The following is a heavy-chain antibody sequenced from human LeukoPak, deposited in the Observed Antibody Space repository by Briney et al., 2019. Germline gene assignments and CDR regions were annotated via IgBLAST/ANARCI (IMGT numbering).Heavy chain of an antibody. CDR1: GLTFTSSA. Sequence: GASVKVSCKASGLTFTSSAMQWVRQARGQRLEWIGWIVVGSGNTNYAQKFQERVTITGDMSTSTAYMELSSLRSEDTAVYYCAALIVGATSGGNWFDPWGQGTLVTVSS. CDR2: IVVGSGNT. V-gene: IGHV1-58*02. CDR3: AALIVGATSGGNWFDP. D-gene: IGHD1-26*01. J-gene: IGHJ5*02.